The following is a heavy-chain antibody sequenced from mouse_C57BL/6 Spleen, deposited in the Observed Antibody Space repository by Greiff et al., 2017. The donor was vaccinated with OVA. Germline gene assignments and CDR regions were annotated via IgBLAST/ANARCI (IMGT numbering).Heavy chain of an antibody. Sequence: VQLQQSGAELVKPGASVKLSCKASGYTFTSYWMHWVKQRPGRGLEWIGRIDPDSGGTKYNEKFKSKATMTVDKPSSTAYMQLSSLTSEDSAVYYCAITTVVARDMDYWGQGTSVTVSS. J-gene: IGHJ4*01. CDR1: GYTFTSYW. V-gene: IGHV1-72*01. CDR3: AITTVVARDMDY. CDR2: IDPDSGGT. D-gene: IGHD1-1*01.